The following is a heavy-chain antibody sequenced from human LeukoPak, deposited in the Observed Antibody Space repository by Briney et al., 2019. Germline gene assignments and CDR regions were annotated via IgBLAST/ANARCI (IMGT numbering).Heavy chain of an antibody. CDR1: GFTFDDYG. CDR2: IYSGTI. V-gene: IGHV3-53*01. Sequence: GGSLRLSCAVSGFTFDDYGMGWVRQAPGKGLEWVSFIYSGTIHYSDSVKGRFTISRDNSKNTLYLQMNSLRAEDTAVYYCARRAGAYSHPYDYWGQGTLVTVSS. J-gene: IGHJ4*02. D-gene: IGHD4/OR15-4a*01. CDR3: ARRAGAYSHPYDY.